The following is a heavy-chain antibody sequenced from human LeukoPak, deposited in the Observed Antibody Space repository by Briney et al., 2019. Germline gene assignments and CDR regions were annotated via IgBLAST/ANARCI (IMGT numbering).Heavy chain of an antibody. J-gene: IGHJ4*02. D-gene: IGHD3-9*01. V-gene: IGHV3-11*04. Sequence: PGGSLRLSCAASGFTFSDYYMSWIRQAPGKGLEWVSYISSSGSTIYYADSVKGRFTISRDNAKNSLYLQMNSLRAEDTAVYYCARDAPYYDILTGYYNGLGSFDYWGQGTLVTVSS. CDR2: ISSSGSTI. CDR1: GFTFSDYY. CDR3: ARDAPYYDILTGYYNGLGSFDY.